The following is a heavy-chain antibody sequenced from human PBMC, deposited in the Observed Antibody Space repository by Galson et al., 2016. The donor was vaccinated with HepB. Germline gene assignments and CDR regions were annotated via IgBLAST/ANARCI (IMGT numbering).Heavy chain of an antibody. CDR3: ARGYGRGSSGFDS. CDR1: GNSISSANYY. Sequence: TLSLTCTVSGNSISSANYYWDWVRQHPGKGLEWVGYISYSGSTYYNPSLQSRVAISVDTSKNQFSLRLSSVTAADTAVYYCARGYGRGSSGFDSWGQGTLVTVSS. D-gene: IGHD3-10*02. J-gene: IGHJ4*02. CDR2: ISYSGST. V-gene: IGHV4-31*03.